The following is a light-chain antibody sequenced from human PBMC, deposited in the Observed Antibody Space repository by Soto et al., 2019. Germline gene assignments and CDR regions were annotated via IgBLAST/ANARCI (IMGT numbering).Light chain of an antibody. J-gene: IGKJ1*01. V-gene: IGKV2-28*01. Sequence: EIVVTQSPLSLAVTPGEPASISCRSSQSLLQSNGYVYLDWYLQKPGQSPQLLIYLASNRASGVPDRFSGSGSCTDFTLKISRVEAEDVGIYYCMQALHTPRFGQGTKVEIK. CDR1: QSLLQSNGYVY. CDR2: LAS. CDR3: MQALHTPR.